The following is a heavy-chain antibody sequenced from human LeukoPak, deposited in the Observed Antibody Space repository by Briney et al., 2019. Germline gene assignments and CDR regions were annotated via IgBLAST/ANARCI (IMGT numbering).Heavy chain of an antibody. CDR3: ARVSEGFYLLDH. J-gene: IGHJ4*02. V-gene: IGHV4-39*02. Sequence: SETLSLTCSVSGGSIFTSSYLWRWIRQPPGEGLGWIGGVYHTGSAYYNPSLKSRVIMYVDTSKHQFSLKLSSVTAADTAVFYCARVSEGFYLLDHWGQGALVTVSS. CDR1: GGSIFTSSYL. CDR2: VYHTGSA. D-gene: IGHD2/OR15-2a*01.